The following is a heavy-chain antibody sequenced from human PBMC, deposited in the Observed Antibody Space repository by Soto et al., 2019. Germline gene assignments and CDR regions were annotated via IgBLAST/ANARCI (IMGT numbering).Heavy chain of an antibody. J-gene: IGHJ6*02. CDR1: GLTFTNAG. CDR2: IKSKTDVGTI. D-gene: IGHD1-20*01. V-gene: IGHV3-15*01. Sequence: EVQLVESRGGLGKPGGSLRLSCEASGLTFTNAGMTWVGQAPGKGLEWVGRIKSKTDVGTIDYAAPVKGRFSISRDDSKNTLYLQMNSLKTEDTAVYYCVNSGSYHGVDVWGQGTTVIVSS. CDR3: VNSGSYHGVDV.